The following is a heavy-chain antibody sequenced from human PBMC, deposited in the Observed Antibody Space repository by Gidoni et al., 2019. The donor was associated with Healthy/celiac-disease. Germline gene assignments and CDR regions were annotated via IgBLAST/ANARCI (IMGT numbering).Heavy chain of an antibody. D-gene: IGHD6-13*01. J-gene: IGHJ6*02. V-gene: IGHV4-34*01. CDR1: GGSFSGYY. CDR3: ARRGQQRPGMDV. Sequence: QVQLQQWGAGLLKPSETLSLTCAVYGGSFSGYYWSWIRQPPGKGLEWIGEINHSGSTNYNPSLKSRVTISVDTSKNQFSLKLSSVTAADTAVYYCARRGQQRPGMDVWGQGTTVTVSS. CDR2: INHSGST.